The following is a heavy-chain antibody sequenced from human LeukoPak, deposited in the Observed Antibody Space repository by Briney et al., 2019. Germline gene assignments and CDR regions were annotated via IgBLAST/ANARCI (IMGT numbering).Heavy chain of an antibody. CDR2: ISGSGIST. Sequence: GGSLRLSCAASGFTFSNYWMHWVRQAPGKGLEWVSGISGSGISTYYADSVKGRFTISRDNSKNTLYLQMNSLRAEDTALYYCARDNNLQWWGQGTLVTVSS. CDR1: GFTFSNYW. CDR3: ARDNNLQW. D-gene: IGHD4-11*01. J-gene: IGHJ1*01. V-gene: IGHV3-23*01.